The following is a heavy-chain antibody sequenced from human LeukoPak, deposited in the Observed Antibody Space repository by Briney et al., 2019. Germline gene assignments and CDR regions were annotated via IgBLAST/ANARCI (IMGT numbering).Heavy chain of an antibody. D-gene: IGHD2-15*01. Sequence: GGSLRLSCAASGFTFSSYWVHWVRQAPGKGLVGVSRINSDGSSTSYADSVEGRFTLSRHIQKNTLYPQVNRRRGEDTDVYYCARAPGSYGPRVPYYFDYWGQGTLVTVSS. V-gene: IGHV3-74*01. CDR2: INSDGSST. J-gene: IGHJ4*02. CDR1: GFTFSSYW. CDR3: ARAPGSYGPRVPYYFDY.